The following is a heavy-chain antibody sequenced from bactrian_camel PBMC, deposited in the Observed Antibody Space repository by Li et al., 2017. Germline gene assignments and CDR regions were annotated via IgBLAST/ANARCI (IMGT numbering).Heavy chain of an antibody. CDR1: GYRVSDYC. J-gene: IGHJ4*01. V-gene: IGHV3S55*01. CDR3: ATGYGSSSLSTP. CDR2: IGGDASQ. D-gene: IGHD6*01. Sequence: QLVESGGGSVQAGGSLRLPCTLSGYRVSDYCVGWFRQPPGKEREGVGAIGGDASQFYADSVKGRFTISRDNAKNTMYLQMNSLKSEDTALYYCATGYGSSSLSTPRGQGTQVTVS.